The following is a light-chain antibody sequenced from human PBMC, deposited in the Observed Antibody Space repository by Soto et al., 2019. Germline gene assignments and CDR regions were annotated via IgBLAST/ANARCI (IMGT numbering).Light chain of an antibody. Sequence: EIVMTQSPATLSVSPGERATLSCRASQSVSSNLAWYQQKPGQAPRLLIFDASSRATGIPARFSGSGSGTDFILTISSLEPEDFAVYYCQQHSNWPLTFGGGTKVDIK. CDR2: DAS. CDR1: QSVSSN. J-gene: IGKJ4*01. V-gene: IGKV3-11*01. CDR3: QQHSNWPLT.